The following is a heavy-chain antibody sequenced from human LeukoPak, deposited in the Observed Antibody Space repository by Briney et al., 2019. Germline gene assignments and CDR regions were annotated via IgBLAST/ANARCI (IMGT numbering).Heavy chain of an antibody. D-gene: IGHD3-10*01. CDR1: GGSISSGSYY. CDR3: ARYYYGSGSLYFDY. Sequence: SETLSLTCTVSGGSISSGSYYWSWIRQPAGKGLEWIGRIYTSGSTNYNPSLKSRVTISVDASKNQFSLKLSSVTAADTAVYYCARYYYGSGSLYFDYWGQGTLVTVSS. J-gene: IGHJ4*02. CDR2: IYTSGST. V-gene: IGHV4-61*02.